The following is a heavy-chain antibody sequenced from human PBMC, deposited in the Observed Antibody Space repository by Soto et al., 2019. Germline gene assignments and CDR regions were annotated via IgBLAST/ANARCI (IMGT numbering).Heavy chain of an antibody. CDR2: ISGSGGST. CDR1: GFTFSSYA. D-gene: IGHD3-22*01. Sequence: GGSLRLSCAASGFTFSSYAMSWVRQAPGKGLEWVSGISGSGGSTYYADSVKGRFTISRDNSKNTLYLQMNSLRAEDTAVYYCAKDRGDSSGYYYFDYWGQGTLATVSS. V-gene: IGHV3-23*01. CDR3: AKDRGDSSGYYYFDY. J-gene: IGHJ4*02.